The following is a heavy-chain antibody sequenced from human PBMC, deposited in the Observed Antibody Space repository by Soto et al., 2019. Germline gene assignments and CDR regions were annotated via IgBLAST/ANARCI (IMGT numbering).Heavy chain of an antibody. D-gene: IGHD3-3*01. Sequence: GGSLRLSCAASGFTFSSYGMHWVRQAPGKGLEWVAVISYDGSNKYYADSVKGRFTISRDNSKNTLYLQMNSLRAEDTAVYYCAKVGAYYDFWSGYSPYYFDYWGQGTLVTVSS. J-gene: IGHJ4*02. CDR2: ISYDGSNK. CDR1: GFTFSSYG. V-gene: IGHV3-30*18. CDR3: AKVGAYYDFWSGYSPYYFDY.